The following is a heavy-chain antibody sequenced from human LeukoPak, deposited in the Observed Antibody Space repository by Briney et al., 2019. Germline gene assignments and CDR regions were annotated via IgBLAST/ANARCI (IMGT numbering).Heavy chain of an antibody. CDR3: AGGASIAARPFDY. CDR1: GGSISSYC. Sequence: SETLSLTCTVSGGSISSYCWSWIRQSAGKGLEWIGRMCTSGSTNYNPSLKSRVTMSVDTSRNQFSLKLSSVTAADTAVYYCAGGASIAARPFDYWGQGTLVTVSS. CDR2: MCTSGST. D-gene: IGHD6-6*01. V-gene: IGHV4-4*07. J-gene: IGHJ4*02.